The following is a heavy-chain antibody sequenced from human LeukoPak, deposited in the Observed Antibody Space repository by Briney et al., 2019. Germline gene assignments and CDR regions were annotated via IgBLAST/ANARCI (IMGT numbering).Heavy chain of an antibody. V-gene: IGHV1-69*13. CDR3: ARDVSASHFDY. Sequence: ASVKVSYKASGGTFTSYAISWVRQAPGQGLEWMGGIIPIFGTANYAQKFQGRVTITADESTSTAYMELSSLRSEDTGVYYCARDVSASHFDYWGQGTLVTVSS. CDR1: GGTFTSYA. J-gene: IGHJ4*02. D-gene: IGHD2-15*01. CDR2: IIPIFGTA.